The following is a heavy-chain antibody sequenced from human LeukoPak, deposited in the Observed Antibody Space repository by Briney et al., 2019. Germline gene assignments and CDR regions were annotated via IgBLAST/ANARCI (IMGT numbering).Heavy chain of an antibody. D-gene: IGHD2-2*01. CDR3: ARDLGKAAMPYFDY. CDR2: IKQDGSEK. V-gene: IGHV3-7*01. J-gene: IGHJ4*02. Sequence: GGSLRLSCAASGFTFSSYWVSWVRQAPGKGLEWVANIKQDGSEKYYVDSVKGRFTISRDNAKNSLYLQMNSLRAEDTAVYYCARDLGKAAMPYFDYWGQGTLVTVSS. CDR1: GFTFSSYW.